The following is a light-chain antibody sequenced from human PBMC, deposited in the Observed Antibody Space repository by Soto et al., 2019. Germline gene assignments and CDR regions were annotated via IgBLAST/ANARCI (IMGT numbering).Light chain of an antibody. CDR2: GVS. CDR3: QQYGNSPLT. CDR1: QCFRSDY. J-gene: IGKJ4*01. V-gene: IGKV3-20*01. Sequence: EIVFTQPSGTLSLSDVERAHLPSTPSQCFRSDYFAWYQQKPGQAPRVIIFGVSTRATGVPDRFSGSGSGTDFTLTISRLEPEDFALYYCQQYGNSPLTFGGGTKVDIK.